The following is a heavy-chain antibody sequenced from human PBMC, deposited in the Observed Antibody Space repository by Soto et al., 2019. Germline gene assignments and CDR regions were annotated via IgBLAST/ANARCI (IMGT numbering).Heavy chain of an antibody. CDR2: IIPIFGTA. D-gene: IGHD3-3*01. CDR1: GGTFSSYA. Sequence: SVKVSCKASGGTFSSYAISWVRQAPGQGLEWMGGIIPIFGTANYARKFQGRVTITADESTSTAYMGLSSLRSEDTAVYYCARGTVLEWLLSSHYYYGMDVWGQGTTVTVSS. CDR3: ARGTVLEWLLSSHYYYGMDV. V-gene: IGHV1-69*13. J-gene: IGHJ6*02.